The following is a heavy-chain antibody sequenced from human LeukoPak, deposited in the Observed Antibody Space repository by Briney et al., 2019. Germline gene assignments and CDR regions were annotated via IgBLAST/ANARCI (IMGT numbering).Heavy chain of an antibody. V-gene: IGHV3-7*01. CDR1: GFTFSSYW. CDR3: ARDAGSSGWDYFDY. D-gene: IGHD6-19*01. Sequence: GGSLRLSCAASGFTFSSYWMSWVRQAPGKGLEWVANIKQDGSEKYYVDPVKGRFTISRDNAKNSLYLQMNSLRAEDTAVYYCARDAGSSGWDYFDYWGQGTLVTVSS. J-gene: IGHJ4*02. CDR2: IKQDGSEK.